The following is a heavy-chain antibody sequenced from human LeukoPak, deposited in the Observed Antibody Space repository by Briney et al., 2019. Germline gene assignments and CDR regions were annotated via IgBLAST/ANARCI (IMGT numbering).Heavy chain of an antibody. Sequence: PGRSLRLSCAASGFTFSSYAMHWVRQAPGKGLEGVAVISYDGSNKYYADSVKGRFTISRDNSKNTLYLQMNSLRAEDTAVYYCARDLGPTYYYDSSGYYPTPLENYYYYYGMDVWGQGTTVTVSS. CDR3: ARDLGPTYYYDSSGYYPTPLENYYYYYGMDV. D-gene: IGHD3-22*01. V-gene: IGHV3-30-3*01. J-gene: IGHJ6*02. CDR2: ISYDGSNK. CDR1: GFTFSSYA.